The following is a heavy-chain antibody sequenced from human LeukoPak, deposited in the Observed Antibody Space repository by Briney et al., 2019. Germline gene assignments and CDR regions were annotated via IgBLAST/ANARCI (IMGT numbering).Heavy chain of an antibody. CDR3: ARVEVQLWTLIDY. Sequence: SETLSLTCAVYGGSFTGYYWSWIRQPPRKGLEWIGEINHSGSTNYNPSLKSRVTISVDTSKNQFSLKLSSVTAADTAVYYCARVEVQLWTLIDYWGQGTLVTVSS. J-gene: IGHJ4*02. D-gene: IGHD5-18*01. CDR1: GGSFTGYY. CDR2: INHSGST. V-gene: IGHV4-34*01.